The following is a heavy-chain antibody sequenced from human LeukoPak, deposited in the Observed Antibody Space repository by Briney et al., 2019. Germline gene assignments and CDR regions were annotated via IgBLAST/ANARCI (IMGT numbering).Heavy chain of an antibody. CDR1: GGSISSGGYY. D-gene: IGHD1-1*01. CDR2: INHSGST. J-gene: IGHJ6*02. V-gene: IGHV4-39*07. CDR3: ARGRGAVRPWKVYYYYYGMDV. Sequence: SETLSLTCTVSGGSISSGGYYWSWIRQPPGKGLEWIGEINHSGSTNYNPSLKSRVTISVDTSKNQFSLKLSSVTAADTAVYYCARGRGAVRPWKVYYYYYGMDVWGQGTTVTVSS.